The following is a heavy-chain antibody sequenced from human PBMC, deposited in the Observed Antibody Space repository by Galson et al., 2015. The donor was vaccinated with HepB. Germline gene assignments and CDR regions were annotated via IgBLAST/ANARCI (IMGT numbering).Heavy chain of an antibody. Sequence: SLRLSYAASGFTFSTYWMHWVRQAPGKGLVWVSRINSDGSSTAYADSVKGRFTISRDNAKSTLYVQMNSLRAEDTAVYYCVRGTTDPSGWYMKWDYWGQGTLVTVSS. CDR3: VRGTTDPSGWYMKWDY. V-gene: IGHV3-74*01. CDR1: GFTFSTYW. D-gene: IGHD6-19*01. CDR2: INSDGSST. J-gene: IGHJ4*02.